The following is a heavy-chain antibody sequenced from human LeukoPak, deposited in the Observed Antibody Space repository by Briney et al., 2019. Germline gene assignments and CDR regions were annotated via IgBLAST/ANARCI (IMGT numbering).Heavy chain of an antibody. J-gene: IGHJ4*02. Sequence: PGGSLRLSCAASGFTFDDHAMHWVRQAPGKGLEWVPGISWNSGTIGYADSVKGRFTISRDDAKNSLYLQMNSLRAEDMALYYCAKASSHAVAGTTHFDYWGQGTLVTVSS. D-gene: IGHD6-19*01. CDR3: AKASSHAVAGTTHFDY. CDR2: ISWNSGTI. V-gene: IGHV3-9*03. CDR1: GFTFDDHA.